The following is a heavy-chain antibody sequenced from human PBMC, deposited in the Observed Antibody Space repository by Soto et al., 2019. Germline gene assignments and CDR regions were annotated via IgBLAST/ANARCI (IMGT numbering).Heavy chain of an antibody. CDR2: IIPALATT. D-gene: IGHD1-1*01. J-gene: IGHJ6*02. Sequence: QVQLVQSGAEVKKPGSSVKVSCKASGGTFSKCSISWLRQAPGQVLEWMGGIIPALATTYYEEKIQGRVTIIADGSTSTAYRELSSLRSADTAVYYGATPAPYIFIGTPAGNHYYYAMDVWGQGTKVTISS. CDR3: ATPAPYIFIGTPAGNHYYYAMDV. V-gene: IGHV1-69*01. CDR1: GGTFSKCS.